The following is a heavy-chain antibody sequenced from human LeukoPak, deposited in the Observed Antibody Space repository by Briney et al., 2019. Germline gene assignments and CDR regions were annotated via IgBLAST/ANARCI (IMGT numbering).Heavy chain of an antibody. CDR2: ISDSGGST. D-gene: IGHD3-3*01. CDR3: ATYGFWSGYGVGY. V-gene: IGHV3-23*01. CDR1: GFTFSSYA. J-gene: IGHJ4*02. Sequence: TGGSLRLSCAASGFTFSSYALSWVRQAPGKGLEWVSAISDSGGSTYYADSVKGRFTISRDNSKNTLYLQMNSLRAEDTAVYYCATYGFWSGYGVGYWGQGTLVTVSS.